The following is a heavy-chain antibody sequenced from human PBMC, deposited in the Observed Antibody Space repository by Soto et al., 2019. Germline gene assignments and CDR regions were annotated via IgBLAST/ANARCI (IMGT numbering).Heavy chain of an antibody. Sequence: VESLKISCKGAGYSFTSYWIVWVRQMPGKGLEWMGIIYPDDSDTRYNPSFQGHVTISADKSINTAYLQWSSLEASDTAMYYCARHWPQQPLDPWGQGTLVTVSS. CDR1: GYSFTSYW. V-gene: IGHV5-51*01. CDR3: ARHWPQQPLDP. CDR2: IYPDDSDT. J-gene: IGHJ5*02. D-gene: IGHD6-13*01.